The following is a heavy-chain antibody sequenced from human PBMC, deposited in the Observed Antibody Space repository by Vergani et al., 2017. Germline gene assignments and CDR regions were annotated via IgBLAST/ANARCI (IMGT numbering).Heavy chain of an antibody. V-gene: IGHV4-59*05. CDR1: GFTFSSYSMN. Sequence: VQLLESGGGLVQPGGSLRLSCAASGFTFSSYSMNWVRQAPGKGLEWIASIYYSGSTYYNPSLKSRVTISVDTSKNQFSLKLSSVTAADTAVYFCARHSTVEWLVKLGWIDPWGKGILVTVSS. J-gene: IGHJ5*02. D-gene: IGHD6-19*01. CDR2: IYYSGST. CDR3: ARHSTVEWLVKLGWIDP.